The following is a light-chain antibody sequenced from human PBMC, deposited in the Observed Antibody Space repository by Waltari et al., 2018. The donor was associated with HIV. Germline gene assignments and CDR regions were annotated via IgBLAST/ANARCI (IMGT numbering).Light chain of an antibody. CDR2: SKN. CDR3: AAWDDSLSWV. V-gene: IGLV1-44*01. J-gene: IGLJ3*02. CDR1: NSNIGSNT. Sequence: QSVLTQPPSASGTPGQGVSISCSGSNSNIGSNTVNWYRQLPGTAPKLLISSKNQRPSGVPDRFSGSKSGTSASLAISGLQSEDEADYYCAAWDDSLSWVFGRGTKLTVL.